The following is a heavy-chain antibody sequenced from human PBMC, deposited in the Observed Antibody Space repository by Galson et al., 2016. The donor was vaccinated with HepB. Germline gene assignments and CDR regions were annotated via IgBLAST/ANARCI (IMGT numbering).Heavy chain of an antibody. V-gene: IGHV4-39*01. CDR2: IYFTGST. CDR3: ARHLKIQLWLRGNWFDP. J-gene: IGHJ5*02. CDR1: GGSIRTSTYY. D-gene: IGHD5-18*01. Sequence: TLSLTCTVSGGSIRTSTYYWGWIRQPPGKGLEWIGSIYFTGSTYYNPSPKSRVTISVDTSKNQLSLKLSSVTAADTAVYYCARHLKIQLWLRGNWFDPWGQGTLVTVSS.